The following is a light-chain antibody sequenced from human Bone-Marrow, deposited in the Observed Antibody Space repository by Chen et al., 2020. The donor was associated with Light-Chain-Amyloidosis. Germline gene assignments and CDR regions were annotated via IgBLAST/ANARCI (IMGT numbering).Light chain of an antibody. Sequence: EIVLTQSAGTLSLSPGERATLSCRASQSVSSSSLAWYQQKPGQAPRLLIYGASIRATGIPDRFSGSGSGTDFTLTISRLEPEDFAVYYCQQYGGSSTFGGGTKVEIK. CDR1: QSVSSSS. CDR2: GAS. V-gene: IGKV3-20*01. J-gene: IGKJ4*01. CDR3: QQYGGSST.